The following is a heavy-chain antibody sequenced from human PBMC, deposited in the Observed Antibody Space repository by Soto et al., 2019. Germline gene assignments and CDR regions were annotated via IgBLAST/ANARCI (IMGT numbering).Heavy chain of an antibody. CDR3: AKGTGSDYVLSFDY. V-gene: IGHV3-23*01. D-gene: IGHD3-10*02. CDR1: GFTFSSYA. J-gene: IGHJ4*02. Sequence: GGSLRLSCAASGFTFSSYAMSWVRQAPGKGLEWVSAIRGIGGSTYYADSVKGRFTISRDNSKNTLYLQMNSLRAEDTAVYYCAKGTGSDYVLSFDYWGQGTLVTVSS. CDR2: IRGIGGST.